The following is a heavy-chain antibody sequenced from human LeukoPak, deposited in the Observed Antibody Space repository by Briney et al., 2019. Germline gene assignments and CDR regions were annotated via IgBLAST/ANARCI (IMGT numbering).Heavy chain of an antibody. Sequence: ASVKVSCKASGYTFTGHYMHWVRQAPGQGLEWMGWINPNSGGTKYAQKFQGRVTMTIDTSISTAYTDVSRLNFDDTAVYYCARGDWFDPWGQGTLVTVSS. CDR2: INPNSGGT. V-gene: IGHV1-2*02. J-gene: IGHJ5*02. CDR1: GYTFTGHY. CDR3: ARGDWFDP.